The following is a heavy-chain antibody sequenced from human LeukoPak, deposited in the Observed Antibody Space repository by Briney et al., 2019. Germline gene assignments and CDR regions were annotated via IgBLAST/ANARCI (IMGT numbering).Heavy chain of an antibody. Sequence: ASETLSLTCTASGGSISSYYWSWIRQPPGKGLEWIGYIYYSGSTNYNPSLKSRVTISVDTSKNQFSLKLSSVTAADTAVYYCARGTWFGELLHQQSFDYWGQGTLVTVSS. D-gene: IGHD3-10*01. CDR2: IYYSGST. CDR3: ARGTWFGELLHQQSFDY. V-gene: IGHV4-59*01. CDR1: GGSISSYY. J-gene: IGHJ4*02.